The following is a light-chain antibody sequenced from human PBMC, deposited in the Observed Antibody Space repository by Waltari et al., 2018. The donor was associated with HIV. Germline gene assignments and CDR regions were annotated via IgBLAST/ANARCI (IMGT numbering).Light chain of an antibody. J-gene: IGLJ2*01. V-gene: IGLV2-14*03. CDR3: GSYSSTTGHVV. CDR1: TADIAGDHH. Sequence: QSGLAQPASVSGSLGETIAIVCTGSTADIAGDHHVSWYQQYTGKPPRLLIYDVNQRPSGISDRFSGSRSGNTASLTISGLLTDDEFDYFCGSYSSTTGHVVFGGGTRVTVL. CDR2: DVN.